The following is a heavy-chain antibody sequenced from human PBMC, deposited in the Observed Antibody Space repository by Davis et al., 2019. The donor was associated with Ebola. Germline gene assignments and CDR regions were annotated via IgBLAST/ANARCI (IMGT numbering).Heavy chain of an antibody. CDR3: ARGGVVTADDAFDI. D-gene: IGHD2-21*02. Sequence: GESLKTPCKGSGYSFSSYWISWVRQMPGKGLEWMGRIDPSDSHTKYSPFFQGQVTISADKSISTAYLQWSSLKASDTAMYYCARGGVVTADDAFDIWGQGTMVTVSS. V-gene: IGHV5-10-1*04. J-gene: IGHJ3*02. CDR1: GYSFSSYW. CDR2: IDPSDSHT.